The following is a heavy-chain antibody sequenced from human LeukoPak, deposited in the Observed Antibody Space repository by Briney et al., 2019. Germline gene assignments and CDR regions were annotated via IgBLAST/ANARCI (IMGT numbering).Heavy chain of an antibody. D-gene: IGHD2-21*01. Sequence: LRLSCAASGFTFSSYGMHWVRQAPGKGLEWVAVIWYDGSNKYYADSMKGRFTISRDNSKNTLYLQMNSLRAEDTAVYYCAKDQAPEGYIVERNWFDPWGQGTLVTVSS. CDR3: AKDQAPEGYIVERNWFDP. CDR2: IWYDGSNK. CDR1: GFTFSSYG. V-gene: IGHV3-33*06. J-gene: IGHJ5*02.